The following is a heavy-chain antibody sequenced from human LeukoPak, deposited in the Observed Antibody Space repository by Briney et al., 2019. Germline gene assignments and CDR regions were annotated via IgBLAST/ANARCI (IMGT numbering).Heavy chain of an antibody. J-gene: IGHJ5*02. D-gene: IGHD2-2*01. CDR2: RDYRFKCFG. V-gene: IGHV6-1*01. Sequence: SQTLSLTCAIPGDTLSSNSAAWDWIRQSPTRGLEWLVRRDYRFKCFGAYAVSVKSGIIIIPDTSKNRFSLQLNSVTPEDTAVYYCASGPAVLDPWGQGTLVTVSS. CDR3: ASGPAVLDP. CDR1: GDTLSSNSAA.